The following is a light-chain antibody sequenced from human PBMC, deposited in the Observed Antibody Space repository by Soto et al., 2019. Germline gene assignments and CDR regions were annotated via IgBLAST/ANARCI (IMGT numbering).Light chain of an antibody. CDR2: DAS. Sequence: DIQMPQSPSTLSSSVGDRVTITCRASQSISSWLAWYQQKPGKAPKLLIYDASSLASGVPSRFSGSGSGTEFTLTISRLEPDDFATYYCQQYRSYPLTFGGGTKVEIK. V-gene: IGKV1-5*01. J-gene: IGKJ4*01. CDR1: QSISSW. CDR3: QQYRSYPLT.